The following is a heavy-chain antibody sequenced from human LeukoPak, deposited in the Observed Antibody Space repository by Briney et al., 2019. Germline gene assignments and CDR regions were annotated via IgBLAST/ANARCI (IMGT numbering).Heavy chain of an antibody. D-gene: IGHD3-3*01. CDR1: GGSLNSSNYY. CDR3: ARHLAAWSGYFMDV. Sequence: SETLSLTCTVSGGSLNSSNYYWGWIRQPPGKGLEWLGSLYYSESTYYNPSLKSRVTLSVDTSKNQFSLKLSSVTAADTAVYYCARHLAAWSGYFMDVWGKGTTVTVSS. V-gene: IGHV4-39*01. J-gene: IGHJ6*04. CDR2: LYYSEST.